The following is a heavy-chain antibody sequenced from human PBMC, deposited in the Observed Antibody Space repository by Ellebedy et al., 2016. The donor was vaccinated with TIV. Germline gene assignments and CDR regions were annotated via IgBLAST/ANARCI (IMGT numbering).Heavy chain of an antibody. J-gene: IGHJ5*02. V-gene: IGHV4-59*01. CDR1: GGSISSYY. Sequence: SETLSLXXTVSGGSISSYYWSWIRQPPGKGLEWIGYIYYSGSTNYNPSLKSRVTISVDTSKNQFSLKLSSVTAADTAVYYCARESITMASNWFDPWGQGTLVTVSS. CDR2: IYYSGST. D-gene: IGHD3-10*01. CDR3: ARESITMASNWFDP.